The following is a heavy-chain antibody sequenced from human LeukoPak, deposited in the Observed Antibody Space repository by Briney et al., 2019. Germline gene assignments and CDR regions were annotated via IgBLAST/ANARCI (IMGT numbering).Heavy chain of an antibody. CDR1: GGSISSYY. V-gene: IGHV4-59*08. CDR2: IYYSGST. CDR3: ERMGDIVGATFAFDY. Sequence: SETLSLTCTVSGGSISSYYWSWIRQPPGKGLEWIGYIYYSGSTNYSPSLKSRVTISVDTSKNQFSLKLSSVTAADTAVYYCERMGDIVGATFAFDYWGQGTLVTVSS. D-gene: IGHD1-26*01. J-gene: IGHJ4*02.